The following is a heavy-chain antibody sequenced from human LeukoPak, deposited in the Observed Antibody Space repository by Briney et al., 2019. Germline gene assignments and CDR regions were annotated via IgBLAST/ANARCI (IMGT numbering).Heavy chain of an antibody. Sequence: ASAKVSCKASGYTFTGYYMHWVRQAPGQGLEWMGWINPNSGGTNYAQKFQGRVTMTRDTSISTAYMELSRLRSDDTAVYYCARDSKTPGGYYYYMDVWGKGTTVTVSS. CDR2: INPNSGGT. J-gene: IGHJ6*03. CDR3: ARDSKTPGGYYYYMDV. V-gene: IGHV1-2*02. CDR1: GYTFTGYY. D-gene: IGHD3-10*01.